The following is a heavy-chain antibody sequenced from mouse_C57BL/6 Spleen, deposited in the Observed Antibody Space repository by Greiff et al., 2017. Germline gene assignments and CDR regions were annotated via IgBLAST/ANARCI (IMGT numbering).Heavy chain of an antibody. CDR2: ISDGGSYT. CDR3: ARDLDSSGYWFAY. J-gene: IGHJ3*01. CDR1: GFTFSSYA. D-gene: IGHD3-2*02. V-gene: IGHV5-4*01. Sequence: EVMLVESGGGLVKPGGSLKLSCAASGFTFSSYAMSWVRQTPEKRLEWVATISDGGSYTYYPDNVKGRFTISRDNAKNNLYLQMSHLKSEDTAMYYCARDLDSSGYWFAYWGQGTLVTVSA.